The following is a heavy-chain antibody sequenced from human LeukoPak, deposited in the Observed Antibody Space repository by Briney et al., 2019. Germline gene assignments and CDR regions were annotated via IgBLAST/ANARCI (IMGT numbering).Heavy chain of an antibody. CDR3: AGIDFITSNFLKDFITMVRGGSYYYYYMDV. CDR2: MNPNSGNT. V-gene: IGHV1-8*01. Sequence: ASVKVSCKASGYAFTSYDINWVRQATGQGLEWMGWMNPNSGNTGYAQKFQGRVTMTRNTSISTAYMELSSLRSEDTAVYYCAGIDFITSNFLKDFITMVRGGSYYYYYMDVWGKGTTVTVSS. CDR1: GYAFTSYD. D-gene: IGHD3-10*01. J-gene: IGHJ6*03.